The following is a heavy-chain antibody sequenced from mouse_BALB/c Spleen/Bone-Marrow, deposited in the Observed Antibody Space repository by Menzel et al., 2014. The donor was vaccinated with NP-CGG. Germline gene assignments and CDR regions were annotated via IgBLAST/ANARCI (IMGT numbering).Heavy chain of an antibody. V-gene: IGHV1-9*01. CDR3: ARGIDYYAMDY. CDR2: ILPGSGST. CDR1: GYTFSSYW. J-gene: IGHJ4*01. Sequence: QVQLQQSGAELMKPGASVKISCKATGYTFSSYWIEWVKQRPGHGLEWIGEILPGSGSTNYNEKFKGKATFTADTSSNTAYMQLSSLTSEDSAVYYCARGIDYYAMDYWGQGTSVTVSP.